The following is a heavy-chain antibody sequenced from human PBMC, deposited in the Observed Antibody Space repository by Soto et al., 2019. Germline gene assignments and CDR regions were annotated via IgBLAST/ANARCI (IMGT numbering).Heavy chain of an antibody. CDR2: IPYDGSNK. CDR1: GFTFSGYT. V-gene: IGHV3-30-3*01. Sequence: QVQLVESGGGVVQPGKSLRLSCAASGFTFSGYTIHWVRQAPGKGLEWVAVIPYDGSNKSYADSVKGRFTISRGTSNDTLHLQMNSLTAEDTAVYYCAKDLSGSFTMDVWGQGTTVTVSS. CDR3: AKDLSGSFTMDV. D-gene: IGHD1-26*01. J-gene: IGHJ6*02.